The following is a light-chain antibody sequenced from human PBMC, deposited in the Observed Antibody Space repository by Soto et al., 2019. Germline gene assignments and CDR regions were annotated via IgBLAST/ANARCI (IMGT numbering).Light chain of an antibody. CDR3: CSYAGSSTWV. CDR2: EGS. Sequence: QSALTQPASVSGSPGQSITISCTGTSSDVGSYDLVSWYQQHPGKAPKLMIYEGSKRPSWVSNRFSGSKSGNTASLTISGLQAEDEADYYCCSYAGSSTWVFGGGTQLTV. V-gene: IGLV2-23*01. CDR1: SSDVGSYDL. J-gene: IGLJ3*02.